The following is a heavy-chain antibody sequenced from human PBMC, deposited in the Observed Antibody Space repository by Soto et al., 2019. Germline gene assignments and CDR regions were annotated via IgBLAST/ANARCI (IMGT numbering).Heavy chain of an antibody. J-gene: IGHJ6*02. D-gene: IGHD1-26*01. CDR3: ARLVAATINYYGMDV. CDR2: ISAYNGNT. Sequence: ASVQVSCKASGYTFTSHGISWVRQAPGQGLEWMGWISAYNGNTNYAQKLQGRVTMTTDTSTSTAYMELWSLRSDDTAVYYCARLVAATINYYGMDVWGQGTTVTVSS. V-gene: IGHV1-18*01. CDR1: GYTFTSHG.